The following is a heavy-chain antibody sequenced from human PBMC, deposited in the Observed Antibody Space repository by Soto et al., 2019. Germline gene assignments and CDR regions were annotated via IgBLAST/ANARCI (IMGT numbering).Heavy chain of an antibody. CDR1: GFTFDDHA. CDR3: AKDRGGRSWYGGIDY. V-gene: IGHV3-9*01. Sequence: EVQLVESGGGLVQPGRSLRLSCAASGFTFDDHAMHWVRQAPGKGLEWVSGVNWNSRSIDYADSVKGRFTISRDNAKNSLYLQMNRLRPEDTALYYCAKDRGGRSWYGGIDYWGQGTLVTVSS. D-gene: IGHD6-13*01. J-gene: IGHJ4*02. CDR2: VNWNSRSI.